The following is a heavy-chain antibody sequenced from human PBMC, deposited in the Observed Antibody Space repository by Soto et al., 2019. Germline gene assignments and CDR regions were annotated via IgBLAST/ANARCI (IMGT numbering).Heavy chain of an antibody. J-gene: IGHJ6*02. V-gene: IGHV3-23*01. CDR1: GFTFSSYA. CDR3: AKEDIVVVPAAPDYYYGMDV. CDR2: ISGSGGST. Sequence: EVQLLESGGGLVQPGGSLRLSCAASGFTFSSYAMSWVRQAPGKGLEWVSAISGSGGSTYYADSVKGRFTISRDSSKNPLYMLMNSQRAEDTAVYYFAKEDIVVVPAAPDYYYGMDVWGQGTTVTVSS. D-gene: IGHD2-2*01.